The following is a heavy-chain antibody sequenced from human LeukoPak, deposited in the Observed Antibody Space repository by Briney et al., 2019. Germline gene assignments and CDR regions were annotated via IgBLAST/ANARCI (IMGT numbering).Heavy chain of an antibody. CDR1: DGSTSSLY. CDR2: IYNSGST. Sequence: SETLSLTCTVSDGSTSSLYWSWIRQPPGKGLEWIGFIYNSGSTSYNPSLKSRVTISLDTSRNQFSLKLSSVTAADTAVYYCAGRGFHFDAWGQATLVTVSS. CDR3: AGRGFHFDA. J-gene: IGHJ4*02. D-gene: IGHD3-10*01. V-gene: IGHV4-59*11.